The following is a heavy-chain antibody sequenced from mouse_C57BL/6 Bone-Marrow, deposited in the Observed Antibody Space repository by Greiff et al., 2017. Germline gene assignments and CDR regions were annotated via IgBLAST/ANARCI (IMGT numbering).Heavy chain of an antibody. V-gene: IGHV1-76*01. D-gene: IGHD1-1*01. CDR3: ARGDYYYGSSYHWYFDV. CDR2: IYPGSGNT. CDR1: GYTFTDYY. J-gene: IGHJ1*03. Sequence: LQESGAELVRPGASVKLSCKASGYTFTDYYINWVKQRPGQGLEWIARIYPGSGNTYYNEKFKGKATLTAEKSSSTAYMQLSSLTSEDSAVYFCARGDYYYGSSYHWYFDVWGTGTTVTVSS.